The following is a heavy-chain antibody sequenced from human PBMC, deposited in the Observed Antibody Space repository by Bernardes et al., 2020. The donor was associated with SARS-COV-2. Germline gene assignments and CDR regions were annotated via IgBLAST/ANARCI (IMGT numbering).Heavy chain of an antibody. CDR1: GGSISSYY. J-gene: IGHJ5*02. V-gene: IGHV4-59*01. CDR2: IYYSGST. CDR3: ARSAGIAVAGTS. D-gene: IGHD6-19*01. Sequence: SETLSLTCTVSGGSISSYYWSWIRQPPGKGLEWSGYIYYSGSTNYNPSLKSRVTISVDTSKNQFSLKLSSVTAADTAVYYCARSAGIAVAGTSWGQGTLVTVSS.